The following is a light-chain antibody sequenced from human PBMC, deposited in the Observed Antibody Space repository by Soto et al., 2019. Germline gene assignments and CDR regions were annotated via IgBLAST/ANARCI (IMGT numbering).Light chain of an antibody. V-gene: IGKV1-5*03. Sequence: DIQMTQSPSTLSAFVGDRVTITCRASQSINSWLAWYQQKPGKAPKLLIYKASSLESGAPSRFGGSGSGTEFTLTISSLQPDDFVTYYCQQYNSYSRTFGQGTKVEIK. J-gene: IGKJ1*01. CDR3: QQYNSYSRT. CDR2: KAS. CDR1: QSINSW.